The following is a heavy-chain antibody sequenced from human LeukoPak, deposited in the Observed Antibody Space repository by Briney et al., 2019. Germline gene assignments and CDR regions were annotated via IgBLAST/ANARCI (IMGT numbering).Heavy chain of an antibody. D-gene: IGHD3-10*01. CDR1: GFTFSSYE. Sequence: GGSLGLSCAASGFTFSSYEMNWVRQAPGKGLEWVSYISSSGSTIYYADSVKGRFTISRDNAKNSLYLQMNSLRAEDTAVYYCARDLGFGELLSDYYYYYGMDVWGKGTTVTVSS. CDR3: ARDLGFGELLSDYYYYYGMDV. CDR2: ISSSGSTI. V-gene: IGHV3-48*03. J-gene: IGHJ6*04.